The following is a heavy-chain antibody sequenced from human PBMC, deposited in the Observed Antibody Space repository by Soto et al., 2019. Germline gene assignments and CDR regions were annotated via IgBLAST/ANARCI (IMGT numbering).Heavy chain of an antibody. CDR1: GFTVSSNY. CDR2: IYSGGST. D-gene: IGHD3-22*01. V-gene: IGHV3-66*01. CDR3: ARDPYYYDSSGYYYYGMDV. Sequence: GGSLGLSCAASGFTVSSNYMSWVRQAPGKGLEWVSVIYSGGSTYYADSVKGRFTISRDNSKNTLYLQMNSLRAEDTAVYYCARDPYYYDSSGYYYYGMDVWGQGTTVTVSS. J-gene: IGHJ6*02.